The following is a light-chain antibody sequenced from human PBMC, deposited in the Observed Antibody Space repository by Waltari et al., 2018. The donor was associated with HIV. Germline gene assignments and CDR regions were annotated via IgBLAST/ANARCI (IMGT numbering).Light chain of an antibody. V-gene: IGKV3-20*01. CDR3: QQYGTSTT. CDR2: GAS. Sequence: EIVLTQSPGTLSLSPGQRATLSCRARQSVSSGFLAGYQQKPGQAPRLLIYGASSRATGIPDRFSGSGSGTDFTLTISRLEPEDFAMYYCQQYGTSTTFGPGTKVDIK. J-gene: IGKJ3*01. CDR1: QSVSSGF.